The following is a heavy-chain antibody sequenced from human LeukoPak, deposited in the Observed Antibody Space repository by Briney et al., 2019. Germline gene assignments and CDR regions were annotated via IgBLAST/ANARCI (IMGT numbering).Heavy chain of an antibody. Sequence: GASVKVSCKASGYTFTSYDINWVRQATGQGLEWRGWMNLNSGNKGYAQKLQGRVTMTRNPSISTACMELSSLRSEDTAVYYCARAPLRYFDWPISPWEPDNWFDPWGQGTLVTVSS. CDR1: GYTFTSYD. V-gene: IGHV1-8*01. CDR3: ARAPLRYFDWPISPWEPDNWFDP. J-gene: IGHJ5*02. CDR2: MNLNSGNK. D-gene: IGHD3-9*01.